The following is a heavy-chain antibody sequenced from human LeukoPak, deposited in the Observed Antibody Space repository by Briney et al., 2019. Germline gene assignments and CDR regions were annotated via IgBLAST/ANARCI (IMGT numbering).Heavy chain of an antibody. J-gene: IGHJ4*02. V-gene: IGHV3-7*01. CDR2: IEQDGSEK. CDR1: GFTFSSYW. CDR3: ARDAPAGEKPEYFFDY. Sequence: GGSLRLSCAASGFTFSSYWMSWVRQAPGKGLEWVANIEQDGSEKYYVDSVKGRFTISRDNAKNSLYLQMNSLRAEDTAVYYCARDAPAGEKPEYFFDYWGQGTLVTVSS.